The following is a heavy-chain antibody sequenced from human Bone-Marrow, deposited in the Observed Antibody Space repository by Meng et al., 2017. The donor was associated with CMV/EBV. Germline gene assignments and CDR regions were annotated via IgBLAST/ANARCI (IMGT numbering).Heavy chain of an antibody. CDR3: ARSRGYCSSTSCYSDAFDI. D-gene: IGHD2-2*01. Sequence: SVKVSCKASGYTSTYRYLHWVRQAPGQALEWMGWITPFNGNTNYAQKFQDRVTITRGRSMSTAYMELSSLRSEDTAMYYCARSRGYCSSTSCYSDAFDIWGQGTMVTVSS. CDR1: GYTSTYRY. J-gene: IGHJ3*02. V-gene: IGHV1-45*02. CDR2: ITPFNGNT.